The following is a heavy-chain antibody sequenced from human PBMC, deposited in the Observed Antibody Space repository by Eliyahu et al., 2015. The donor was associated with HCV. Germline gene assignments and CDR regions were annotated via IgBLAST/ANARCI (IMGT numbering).Heavy chain of an antibody. Sequence: EVQLVESGGGXIQPGGSLRLSCAAXXFXXXXXYMSWVRQXPGKGLEWVSVIYCGGSTYYADSVKGRFTISRDNSKNTLYLQMNSLRAEDTAVYYCARDLTIFGVVIPRSGMDVWGQGTTVTVSS. CDR1: XFXXXXXY. CDR2: IYCGGST. V-gene: IGHV3-53*01. CDR3: ARDLTIFGVVIPRSGMDV. J-gene: IGHJ6*02. D-gene: IGHD3-3*01.